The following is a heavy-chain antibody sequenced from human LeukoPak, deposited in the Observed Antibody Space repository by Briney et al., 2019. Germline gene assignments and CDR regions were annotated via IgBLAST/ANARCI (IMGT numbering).Heavy chain of an antibody. Sequence: GESLKISCKGSGYSFTSYWIGWARQMPGKGLEWMGIIYPGDSDTRYSPSFQGQVTISADKSISTAYLQWSSLKASDTAMYYCARHSSSGWYPYYFDYWGQGTLVTVSS. CDR2: IYPGDSDT. D-gene: IGHD6-19*01. J-gene: IGHJ4*02. CDR3: ARHSSSGWYPYYFDY. V-gene: IGHV5-51*01. CDR1: GYSFTSYW.